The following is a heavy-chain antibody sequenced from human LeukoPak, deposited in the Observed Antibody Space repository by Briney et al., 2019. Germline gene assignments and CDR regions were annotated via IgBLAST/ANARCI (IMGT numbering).Heavy chain of an antibody. CDR1: GFSVSSNY. D-gene: IGHD1-26*01. Sequence: GGSLRLSCAASGFSVSSNYMGWVRQSPGKGLEWVSIFYGAYTYYADPAKGRFIVSRDNSKNTLYLQMNSLGVEDTAVYYCVRVEGIVGATAVYYFDCWGQGTLVTVSS. CDR3: VRVEGIVGATAVYYFDC. J-gene: IGHJ4*02. V-gene: IGHV3-66*01. CDR2: FYGAYT.